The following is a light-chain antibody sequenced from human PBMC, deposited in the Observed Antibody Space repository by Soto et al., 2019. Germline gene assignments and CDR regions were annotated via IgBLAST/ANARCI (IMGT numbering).Light chain of an antibody. CDR3: QQTYTTPEIT. Sequence: IQRAQSSSSVSASTGDRVTISCRATQTIYKYLAWYQQKPGKAPNLLMYGASYLKSGVPTRFSGSGSGTGFTLTISSLQPEDFAIYYCQQTYTTPEITFGQGTRLAVK. J-gene: IGKJ5*01. CDR2: GAS. V-gene: IGKV1-39*01. CDR1: QTIYKY.